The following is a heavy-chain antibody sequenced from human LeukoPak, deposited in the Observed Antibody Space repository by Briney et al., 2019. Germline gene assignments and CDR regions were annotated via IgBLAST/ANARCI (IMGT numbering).Heavy chain of an antibody. V-gene: IGHV3-48*03. J-gene: IGHJ4*02. CDR3: ARESDSSGFDY. CDR2: ISSSGSTI. Sequence: PGGSLRLSCVASGFTFSSYEMNWVRQAPGKGLEWVSYISSSGSTIYYADSVKGRFTISRDNAKNSLYLQMNSLRAEDTAVYYCARESDSSGFDYWGQGTLVTVSS. D-gene: IGHD3-22*01. CDR1: GFTFSSYE.